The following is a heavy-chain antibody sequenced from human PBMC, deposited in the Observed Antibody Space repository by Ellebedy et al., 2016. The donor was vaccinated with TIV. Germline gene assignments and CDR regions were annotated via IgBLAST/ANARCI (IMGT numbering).Heavy chain of an antibody. J-gene: IGHJ5*02. CDR3: AIRGKISISNWFDP. CDR2: IHHSGST. Sequence: SETLSLXCSVSGGSISSGDYFWNWIRQHPGKGLEWIGYIHHSGSTYYNPSLKSRVMMSLDTSKNQFSLTLSSVTAADTAVYYCAIRGKISISNWFDPWGQGSLVTVSS. V-gene: IGHV4-31*03. D-gene: IGHD3-3*02. CDR1: GGSISSGDYF.